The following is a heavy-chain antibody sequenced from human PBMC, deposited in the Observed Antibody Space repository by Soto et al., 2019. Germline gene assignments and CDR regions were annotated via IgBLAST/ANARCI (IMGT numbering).Heavy chain of an antibody. V-gene: IGHV4-31*03. CDR1: GGSISSGGYY. CDR3: AWGDNWFDP. Sequence: QVQLQESGPGLVKPSQTLSLTCTVSGGSISSGGYYWSWIRQHPGKGLEWIGYIYYSGSTYYNPSIXXRXTXXVDTSKNQFSLKLSSVTAADTAVYSCAWGDNWFDPWGQGTLVTVSS. D-gene: IGHD3-16*01. J-gene: IGHJ5*02. CDR2: IYYSGST.